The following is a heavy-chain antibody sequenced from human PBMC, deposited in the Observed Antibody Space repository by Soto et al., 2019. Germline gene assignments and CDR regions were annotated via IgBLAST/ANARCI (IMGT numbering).Heavy chain of an antibody. V-gene: IGHV3-48*02. CDR3: AREPSGGDDYGDPRES. D-gene: IGHD4-17*01. J-gene: IGHJ4*02. CDR2: ISSSSSTI. CDR1: GFSFSSYS. Sequence: VGSLRLSCAASGFSFSSYSMHWVRQAPGKGLEWVSYISSSSSTIYYADSVKGRFTISRDNAKNSLYLQMNSLRDEDTAVYYCAREPSGGDDYGDPRESWGQGTLVTVSS.